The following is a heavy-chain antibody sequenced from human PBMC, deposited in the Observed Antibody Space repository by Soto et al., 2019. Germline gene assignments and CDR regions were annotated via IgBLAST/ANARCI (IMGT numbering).Heavy chain of an antibody. CDR3: AREWDVVVPAAREYYYYGMDV. J-gene: IGHJ6*02. CDR1: GGTFSSYT. D-gene: IGHD2-2*01. Sequence: QVQLVQSGAEVKKPGSSVKVSCKASGGTFSSYTISWVRQAPGQGLEWMGRIIPILGIANYAQKFQGRVTITADKSTSTAYMELSSLRSEDTAVYYCAREWDVVVPAAREYYYYGMDVWGQGTTVTVSS. V-gene: IGHV1-69*08. CDR2: IIPILGIA.